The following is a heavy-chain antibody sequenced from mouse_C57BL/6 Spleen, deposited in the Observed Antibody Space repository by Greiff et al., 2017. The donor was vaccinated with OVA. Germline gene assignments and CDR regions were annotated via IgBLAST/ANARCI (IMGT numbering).Heavy chain of an antibody. CDR3: TRERGLLYAMDY. CDR1: GFTFSSYA. V-gene: IGHV5-9-1*02. J-gene: IGHJ4*01. D-gene: IGHD1-1*01. Sequence: EVQGVESGEGLVKPGGSLKLSCAASGFTFSSYAMSWVRQTPEKRLEWVAYISSGGDYIYYADTVKGRFTISRDNARNTLYLQMSSLKSEDTAMYYCTRERGLLYAMDYWGQGTSVTVSS. CDR2: ISSGGDYI.